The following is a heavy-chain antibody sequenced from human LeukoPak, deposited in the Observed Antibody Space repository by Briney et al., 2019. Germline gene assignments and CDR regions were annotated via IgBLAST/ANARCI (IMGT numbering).Heavy chain of an antibody. CDR1: GCTFSSYA. V-gene: IGHV1-18*01. J-gene: IGHJ6*03. D-gene: IGHD3-9*01. CDR3: ARVNVLRYFDWYENEESYYMDV. CDR2: ISAYNGNT. Sequence: VSSVPVSCMACGCTFSSYAISWVRQDPGQGREWMGWISAYNGNTNYAQKLQGRVTMTTDTSTSTAYMELRSLRSDDTAVYYCARVNVLRYFDWYENEESYYMDVWGKGTTVTVSS.